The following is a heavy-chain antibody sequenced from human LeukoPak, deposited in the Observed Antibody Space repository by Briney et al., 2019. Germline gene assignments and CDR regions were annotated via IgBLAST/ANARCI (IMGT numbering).Heavy chain of an antibody. Sequence: ETLSLTCTVSGGSISSSSYYWGWIRQPPGKGLEWVSAISGSGGSTYYADSVKGRFTISRDNSKNTLYLQMNSLRAEDTAVYYCAKPLGIAVAGSFDYWGQGTLVTVSS. CDR3: AKPLGIAVAGSFDY. CDR1: GGSISSSSYY. J-gene: IGHJ4*02. D-gene: IGHD6-19*01. CDR2: ISGSGGST. V-gene: IGHV3-23*01.